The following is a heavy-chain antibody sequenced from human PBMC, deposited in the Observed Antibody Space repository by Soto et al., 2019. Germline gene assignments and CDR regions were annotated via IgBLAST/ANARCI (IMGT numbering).Heavy chain of an antibody. J-gene: IGHJ4*02. CDR3: ARGSGSTTWWYEAPADY. CDR1: GTTLSTST. Sequence: QVRLVESGGGVVQPGTSLRLTCTTSGTTLSTSTIHWVRQAPGKGLEWVAMIWDDESDGEAYYGDSVKGRFTISRDDSKNTVYLQMNSLKDEDTAVYYCARGSGSTTWWYEAPADYWGQGTLVTVSS. V-gene: IGHV3-33*01. D-gene: IGHD2-15*01. CDR2: IWDDESDGEA.